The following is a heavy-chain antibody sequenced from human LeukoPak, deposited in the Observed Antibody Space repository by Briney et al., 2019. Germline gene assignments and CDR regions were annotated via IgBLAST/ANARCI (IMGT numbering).Heavy chain of an antibody. Sequence: ASVKVSCKASGYIFTDYYMHWVRQAPGQGLEWMGWINPHSGDANYAQKFQGRVTMTRDTSITTAYMELNRLRSDDTAVYYCAREGGYDILTGYQDYWGQGTLVTVSS. CDR1: GYIFTDYY. CDR2: INPHSGDA. D-gene: IGHD3-9*01. V-gene: IGHV1-2*02. J-gene: IGHJ4*02. CDR3: AREGGYDILTGYQDY.